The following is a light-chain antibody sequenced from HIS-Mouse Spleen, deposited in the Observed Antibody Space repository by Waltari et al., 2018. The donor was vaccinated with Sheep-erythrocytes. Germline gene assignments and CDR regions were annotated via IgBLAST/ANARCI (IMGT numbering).Light chain of an antibody. CDR1: QSISSY. CDR2: AAS. J-gene: IGKJ4*01. CDR3: QQSYSTPPLT. V-gene: IGKV1-39*01. Sequence: DIQMTQSPSSLSASVGDSVPITCLASQSISSYLNWYQQKPGKAPKLLIYAASSLQSGVPSRFSGSGSGTDFTLTISSLQPEDFATYYCQQSYSTPPLTFGGGTKVEIK.